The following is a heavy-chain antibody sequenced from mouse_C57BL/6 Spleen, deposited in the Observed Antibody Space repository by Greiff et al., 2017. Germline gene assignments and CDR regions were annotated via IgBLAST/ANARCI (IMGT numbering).Heavy chain of an antibody. CDR1: GYAFSSSW. Sequence: VKLMESGPELVKPGASVKISCKASGYAFSSSWMNWVKQRPGKGLEWIGRIYPGDGDTNYNGKFKGKATLTADKSSSTAYMQLSSLTSEDSAVYFCARGSWLFAYWGQGTLVTVSA. CDR2: IYPGDGDT. CDR3: ARGSWLFAY. J-gene: IGHJ3*01. V-gene: IGHV1-82*01.